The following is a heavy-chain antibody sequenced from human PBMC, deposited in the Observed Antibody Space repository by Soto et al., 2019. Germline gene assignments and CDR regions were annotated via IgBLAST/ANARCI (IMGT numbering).Heavy chain of an antibody. D-gene: IGHD3-10*01. Sequence: RLSCAASGFTFSSYAMSWVRQAPGKGLEWVSAISGSGGSTYYADSVKGRFTISRDNSKNTLYLQMNSLRAEDTAVYYCAKDPENYYGSGSPSRYFDYWGQGTLVT. J-gene: IGHJ4*02. CDR1: GFTFSSYA. CDR3: AKDPENYYGSGSPSRYFDY. V-gene: IGHV3-23*01. CDR2: ISGSGGST.